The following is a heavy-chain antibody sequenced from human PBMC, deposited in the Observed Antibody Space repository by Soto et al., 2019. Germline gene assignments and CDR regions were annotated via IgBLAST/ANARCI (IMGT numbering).Heavy chain of an antibody. CDR3: ARDLGVWGSLGGAFDI. CDR1: GYTFTSYA. J-gene: IGHJ3*02. V-gene: IGHV1-3*01. Sequence: GASVKVSCKASGYTFTSYAMHWVRQAPGQRLEWMGWINAGNGNTKYSQKFQGRVTITRDTSASTAYMELSSLRSEDTAVYYCARDLGVWGSLGGAFDIWGQGTMVTV. D-gene: IGHD3-16*01. CDR2: INAGNGNT.